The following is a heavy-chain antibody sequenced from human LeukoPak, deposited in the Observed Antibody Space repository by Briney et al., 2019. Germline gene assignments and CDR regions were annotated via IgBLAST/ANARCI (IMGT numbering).Heavy chain of an antibody. CDR2: INPSGGST. J-gene: IGHJ6*02. CDR1: GYTFTSYY. CDR3: ARGRQRVAAHYYGMDV. Sequence: EASVKVSCKASGYTFTSYYMHWVRQAPGQGLEWMGIINPSGGSTSYAQKFQGRVTMTRDTSTSTVYMELSSLRSEDTAVYYCARGRQRVAAHYYGMDVWGQGTTVTVSS. V-gene: IGHV1-46*01. D-gene: IGHD6-6*01.